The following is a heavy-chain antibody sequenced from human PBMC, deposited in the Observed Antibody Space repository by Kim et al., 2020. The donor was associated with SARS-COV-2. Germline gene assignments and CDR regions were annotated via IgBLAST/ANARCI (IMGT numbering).Heavy chain of an antibody. D-gene: IGHD1-7*01. CDR3: ARGQTGTTTARGPNYYYYYGMDV. V-gene: IGHV1-2*06. CDR1: GYTFTGYY. J-gene: IGHJ6*02. Sequence: ASVKVSCKASGYTFTGYYMHWVRQAPGQGLEWMGRINPNSGGTNYAQKFQGRVTMTRDTSISTAYMELSRLRSDDTAVYYCARGQTGTTTARGPNYYYYYGMDVWGQGTTVTVSS. CDR2: INPNSGGT.